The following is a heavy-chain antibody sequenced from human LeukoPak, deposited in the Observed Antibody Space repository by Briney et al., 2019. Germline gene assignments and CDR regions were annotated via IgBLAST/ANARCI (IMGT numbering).Heavy chain of an antibody. CDR1: GFTFIIFE. J-gene: IGHJ4*02. CDR3: ARDKIVGATFFDF. Sequence: GGSLRLSCEASGFTFIIFEMNWVRQAPGKGLEWVANIKQDGSETYYVDSVKGRFTISRDNAENSLYLQMNSLRAEDTAVYYCARDKIVGATFFDFWGQGTLVTVSS. CDR2: IKQDGSET. D-gene: IGHD1-26*01. V-gene: IGHV3-7*01.